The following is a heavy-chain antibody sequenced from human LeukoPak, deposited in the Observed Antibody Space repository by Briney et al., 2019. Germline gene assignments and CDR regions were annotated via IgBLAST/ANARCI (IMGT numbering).Heavy chain of an antibody. Sequence: ASVKVSCKASGYIFTDYYMHWVRQAPGQGLEWMGWINPNSGVTNYAQNLQGRVTMTRDTSISTVYMELTRLRSDDTAVYYCARDGGFDYWGQGTLVTVSS. CDR3: ARDGGFDY. J-gene: IGHJ4*02. CDR2: INPNSGVT. V-gene: IGHV1-2*02. D-gene: IGHD3-16*01. CDR1: GYIFTDYY.